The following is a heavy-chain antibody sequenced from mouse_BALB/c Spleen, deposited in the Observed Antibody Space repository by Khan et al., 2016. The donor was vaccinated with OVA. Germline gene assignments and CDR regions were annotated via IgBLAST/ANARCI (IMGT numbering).Heavy chain of an antibody. V-gene: IGHV1-18*01. CDR1: GYTFTDYN. Sequence: VQLQQSGPELVKPGASVKIPCKASGYTFTDYNMAWVKQSHGKSLEWIGDIIPNNGGTIYNQKFKGKATLTVDKSSSTAYMELRSLTSEDTAVYYCARHGYGGFGYWGQGTLVTVSA. D-gene: IGHD2-2*01. J-gene: IGHJ3*01. CDR2: IIPNNGGT. CDR3: ARHGYGGFGY.